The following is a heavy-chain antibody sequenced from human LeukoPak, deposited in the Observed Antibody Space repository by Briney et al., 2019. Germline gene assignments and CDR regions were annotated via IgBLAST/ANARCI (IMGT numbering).Heavy chain of an antibody. CDR3: ARVPLTIGEYYSYGMDV. CDR1: GYTFTSYG. Sequence: ASVKVSCKASGYTFTSYGISWVRQAPGQGLEWVGWISAYNVNTNYAQKLQGKVTMTTYTSTSTTYMEPRSLRFDDTAVYYCARVPLTIGEYYSYGMDVWGQGTTVTVSS. CDR2: ISAYNVNT. V-gene: IGHV1-18*01. J-gene: IGHJ6*02. D-gene: IGHD3-16*01.